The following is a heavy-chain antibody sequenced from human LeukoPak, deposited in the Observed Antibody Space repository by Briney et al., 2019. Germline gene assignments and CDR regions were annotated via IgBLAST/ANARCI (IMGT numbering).Heavy chain of an antibody. J-gene: IGHJ6*02. CDR1: GGTIGSYY. V-gene: IGHV4-31*03. CDR3: ARDRVATRGSYYGMDV. D-gene: IGHD3-10*01. CDR2: IYYSGST. Sequence: PSETLYLTCNVSGGTIGSYYWSWVRQHPGKGLEWIGYIYYSGSTYYNPSLKSRVTISVDTSKNQFSLKLSSVTAADTAVYYCARDRVATRGSYYGMDVWGQGTTVTVSS.